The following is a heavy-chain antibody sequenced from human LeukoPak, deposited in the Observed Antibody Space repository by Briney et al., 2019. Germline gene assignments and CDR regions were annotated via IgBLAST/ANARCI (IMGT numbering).Heavy chain of an antibody. Sequence: GGSLRLSCAASGFTFSDYYMSWIRQAPGKGLEWVSYISSSGSTINYADSVKGRFTISRDNAKNSLHLQMNSLRAEDTAVYYCARYYYGSSAFYYIFDYWGQGTLVTVSS. CDR1: GFTFSDYY. J-gene: IGHJ4*02. CDR2: ISSSGSTI. V-gene: IGHV3-11*04. CDR3: ARYYYGSSAFYYIFDY. D-gene: IGHD3-22*01.